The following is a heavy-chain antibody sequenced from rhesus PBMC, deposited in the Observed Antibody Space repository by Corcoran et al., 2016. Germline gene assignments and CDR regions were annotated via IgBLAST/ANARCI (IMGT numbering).Heavy chain of an antibody. D-gene: IGHD2-33*01. CDR1: GASISTHL. CDR2: IYVSDGGT. CDR3: ARDWTCTNSDCSSYNSLDA. J-gene: IGHJ5-2*02. Sequence: QVRLPESGPGLVKSSETPPLTCAVSGASISTHLSSWTRQPPGTRPDWFVYIYVSDGGTSYNPSHKSRGTISKDTTNKQFSLNRNSVTAADTAVYYCARDWTCTNSDCSSYNSLDAWGRGILVTVSS. V-gene: IGHV4S6*01.